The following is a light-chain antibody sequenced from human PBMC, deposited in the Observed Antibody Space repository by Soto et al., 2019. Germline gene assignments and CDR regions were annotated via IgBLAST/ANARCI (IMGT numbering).Light chain of an antibody. V-gene: IGKV1-5*03. J-gene: IGKJ1*01. Sequence: IRLTQSPATLSVSLGDRVTITCRASQSIDTWLAWHQQKPGQVPKLLISKASSLESGVPSRFSGSGSGTEFTLTISSLQPDDSATYYCQQYNSYRAFGQGTKVDI. CDR1: QSIDTW. CDR3: QQYNSYRA. CDR2: KAS.